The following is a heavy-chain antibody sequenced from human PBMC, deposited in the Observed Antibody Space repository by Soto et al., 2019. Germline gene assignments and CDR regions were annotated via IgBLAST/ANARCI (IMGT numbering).Heavy chain of an antibody. J-gene: IGHJ4*02. CDR3: ARVGGVAARTFDY. CDR2: IYYNGST. V-gene: IGHV4-59*01. D-gene: IGHD6-6*01. CDR1: GGSINDFY. Sequence: SETLSLTCTVSGGSINDFYWSWIRQPPGKGLEWIGYIYYNGSTDYNPSLKGRVTISVDTSKNQFSLKLRAVTAADTAVYYCARVGGVAARTFDYWGQGTLVTVSS.